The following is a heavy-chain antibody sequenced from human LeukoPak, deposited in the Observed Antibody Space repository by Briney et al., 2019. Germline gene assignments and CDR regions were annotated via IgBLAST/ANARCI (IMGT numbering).Heavy chain of an antibody. D-gene: IGHD6-13*01. CDR3: AREDYSSSAPFDI. Sequence: PSQTLSLTCTVSGGSISSGGYYWSWIRQPPGKGLEWIGYIYYSGSTYYNPSLKSRVTISVDTSKNQFSLKLSSVTAADTAVYYCAREDYSSSAPFDIWGQGTMVTVSS. CDR2: IYYSGST. J-gene: IGHJ3*02. CDR1: GGSISSGGYY. V-gene: IGHV4-30-2*01.